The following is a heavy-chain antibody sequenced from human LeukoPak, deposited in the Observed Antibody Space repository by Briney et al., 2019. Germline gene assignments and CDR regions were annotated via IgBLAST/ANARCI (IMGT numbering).Heavy chain of an antibody. CDR1: GDTFSSYA. CDR2: IIPILGIA. J-gene: IGHJ6*02. D-gene: IGHD6-13*01. Sequence: SVKVSCKASGDTFSSYAISWVRQAPGQGLEWMGRIIPILGIANYAQKFQGRVTITADKSTSTAYMELSSLRSEDTAVYYCARDRDGSSWSRYGMDVWGQGTTVTVSS. V-gene: IGHV1-69*04. CDR3: ARDRDGSSWSRYGMDV.